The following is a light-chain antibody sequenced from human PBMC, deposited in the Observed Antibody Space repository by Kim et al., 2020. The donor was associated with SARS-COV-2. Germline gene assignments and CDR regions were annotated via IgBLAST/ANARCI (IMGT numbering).Light chain of an antibody. V-gene: IGLV3-21*04. CDR2: YDS. CDR3: QVWDSSSDHLV. CDR1: NNGTIT. J-gene: IGLJ3*02. Sequence: APGKTTNRIWGGGNNGTITVQWYQQKTGQAPVLVIHYDSDRAAGIPGRFSVSNSGNTANLTISRVEAGDEADYYCQVWDSSSDHLVFGGGTQLTVL.